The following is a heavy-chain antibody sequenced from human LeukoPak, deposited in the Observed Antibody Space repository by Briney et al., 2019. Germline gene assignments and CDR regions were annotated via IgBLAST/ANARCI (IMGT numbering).Heavy chain of an antibody. CDR2: ISGSGGST. CDR3: ARSGSDWYYYYGMDV. J-gene: IGHJ6*02. Sequence: GGSLRLSCAASGFTFSSYAMTWVRQAPGKGLEWVSAISGSGGSTHYADSVKGRFTISRDNSKNTLYVQMNSLRAEDTAVYYCARSGSDWYYYYGMDVWGQGTTVTVS. D-gene: IGHD6-19*01. CDR1: GFTFSSYA. V-gene: IGHV3-23*01.